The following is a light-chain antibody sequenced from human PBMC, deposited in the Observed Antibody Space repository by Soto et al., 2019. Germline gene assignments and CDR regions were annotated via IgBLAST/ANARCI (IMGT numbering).Light chain of an antibody. V-gene: IGLV1-44*01. J-gene: IGLJ1*01. Sequence: QSVLTQPPSASGTPGQRVTISCSGSSSNIGSSTVTWYQQLPGAAPTVLIHSNNQRPSGVPDRFSGSKSGTSASLAISGLQSDDEADYDCATWDDSLKGYVFGTGTKLTVL. CDR2: SNN. CDR3: ATWDDSLKGYV. CDR1: SSNIGSST.